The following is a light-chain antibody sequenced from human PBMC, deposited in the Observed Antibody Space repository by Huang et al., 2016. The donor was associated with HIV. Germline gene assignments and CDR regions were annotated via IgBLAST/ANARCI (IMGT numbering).Light chain of an antibody. CDR3: AQATQFPFT. CDR2: EVS. CDR1: QTLVHGAGTTY. Sequence: EIVMTQRPHSLPVALVQVASISCRSSQTLVHGAGTTYLSWLHQRPGQPPRLLIYEVSNRFSGVPGRISGSGAGTDFTLTISRVQPEDVGFYFCAQATQFPFTFGQGTKLEI. V-gene: IGKV2-24*01. J-gene: IGKJ2*01.